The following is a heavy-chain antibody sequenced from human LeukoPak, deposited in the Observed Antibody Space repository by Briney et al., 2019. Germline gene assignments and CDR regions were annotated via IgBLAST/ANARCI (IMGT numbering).Heavy chain of an antibody. CDR2: TSRNSGSI. J-gene: IGHJ4*02. V-gene: IGHV3-9*01. Sequence: PGGSLRLSCAASGFTFDAYAMHWVRQAPGKGLEWGSGTSRNSGSIGYADSVKGRFTISRDNAKNSLYLQMNSLRAEDTALYYFAKAGGYYGSGSYYPLDYWGQGTLVTVSS. CDR3: AKAGGYYGSGSYYPLDY. CDR1: GFTFDAYA. D-gene: IGHD3-10*01.